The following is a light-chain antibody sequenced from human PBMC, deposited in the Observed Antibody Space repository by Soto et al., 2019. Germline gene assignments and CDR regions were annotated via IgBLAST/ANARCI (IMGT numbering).Light chain of an antibody. CDR3: CSYAGSDTHV. CDR1: SSDVGVYNY. Sequence: QSALTQPRSVSGSPGQSVTLSCTGTSSDVGVYNYVSWYQQHPVNAPKLMIYDVSKRPSGVPDRFSGSKSGNTASLTISGLQAEDEADYYCCSYAGSDTHVFGTGTKLTVL. CDR2: DVS. V-gene: IGLV2-11*01. J-gene: IGLJ1*01.